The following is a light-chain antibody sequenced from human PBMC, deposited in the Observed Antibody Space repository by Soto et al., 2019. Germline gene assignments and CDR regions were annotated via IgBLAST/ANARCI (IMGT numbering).Light chain of an antibody. CDR2: DAA. CDR3: QLRSSWPPMYT. V-gene: IGKV3-11*01. CDR1: QSVSGY. Sequence: EIVLTQSPVTLSLSPGEGATLSCRASQSVSGYLTWYQQKPGQAPRLLIYDAAYRATGIPGRISGSGSGTDFTLTISSLEPEDFGVYYCQLRSSWPPMYTFGQGTKLEIK. J-gene: IGKJ2*01.